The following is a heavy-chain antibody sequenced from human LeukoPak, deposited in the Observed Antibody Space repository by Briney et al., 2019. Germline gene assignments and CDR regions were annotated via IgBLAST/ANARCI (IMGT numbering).Heavy chain of an antibody. Sequence: GGSLRLSCSASGFVFSIYTMYWVRQAPGKGPEYVSTIRGSGNGGSIYYADSVRGRFTISRDDSKSILYLQMNGLRSEDTAVYYCVKDFGRIRGTPDSWGQGTLVTVSS. CDR1: GFVFSIYT. CDR2: IRGSGNGGSI. J-gene: IGHJ4*02. D-gene: IGHD1-1*01. CDR3: VKDFGRIRGTPDS. V-gene: IGHV3-64D*06.